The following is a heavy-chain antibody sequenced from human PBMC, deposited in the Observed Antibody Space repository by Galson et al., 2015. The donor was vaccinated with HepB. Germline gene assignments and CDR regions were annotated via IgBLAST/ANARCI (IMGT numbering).Heavy chain of an antibody. CDR1: GYTFTSYG. Sequence: SVKVSCKASGYTFTSYGISWVRQAPGQGLEWMGWISAYNGNTSYAQKLQGRVTMTTDTSTSTAYMELRSLRSDDTAVYYCARRAVGATGVSGEFDYWGQGTLVTVSS. D-gene: IGHD1-26*01. V-gene: IGHV1-18*01. J-gene: IGHJ4*02. CDR3: ARRAVGATGVSGEFDY. CDR2: ISAYNGNT.